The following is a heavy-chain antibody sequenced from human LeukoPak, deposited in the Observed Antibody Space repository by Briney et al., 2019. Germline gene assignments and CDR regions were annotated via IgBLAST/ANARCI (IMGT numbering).Heavy chain of an antibody. Sequence: ASVKVSCKTSGYTFTDYYMHWVRQAPGQGLEWMGIINPSGGSTSYAQKFQGRVTMTRDMSTSTVYMELSSLRSEDTAVYYCANQYSYGRHLDYWGQGTLVTVSS. CDR3: ANQYSYGRHLDY. CDR1: GYTFTDYY. J-gene: IGHJ4*02. CDR2: INPSGGST. D-gene: IGHD5-18*01. V-gene: IGHV1-46*01.